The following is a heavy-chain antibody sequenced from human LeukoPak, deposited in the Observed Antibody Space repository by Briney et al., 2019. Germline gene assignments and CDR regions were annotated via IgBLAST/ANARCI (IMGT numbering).Heavy chain of an antibody. Sequence: GASVKVSCKASGYTFTSYGISWVRQAPGQGLEWMGWISAYNGNTNYAQKLQGRVTMTTDTSTSTAYMELRSLRSDDTAVYYCARDCSSTSCYLPDYYYGMDVWGQGTTVTVSS. J-gene: IGHJ6*02. V-gene: IGHV1-18*01. D-gene: IGHD2-2*01. CDR1: GYTFTSYG. CDR3: ARDCSSTSCYLPDYYYGMDV. CDR2: ISAYNGNT.